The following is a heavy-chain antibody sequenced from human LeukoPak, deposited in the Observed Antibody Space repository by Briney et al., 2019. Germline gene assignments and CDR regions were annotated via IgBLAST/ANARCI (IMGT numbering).Heavy chain of an antibody. CDR1: GYTFTGYY. CDR3: ARVNEYYDYVWGSYRLGLPDY. CDR2: INPNSGGT. J-gene: IGHJ4*02. D-gene: IGHD3-16*02. Sequence: GASVKVSCKASGYTFTGYYMHWVRQAPGQGLEWMGWINPNSGGTNYAQKFQGRVTMTRDTSISTAYMELSRLRSDDTAVYYCARVNEYYDYVWGSYRLGLPDYWGQGTLVTVSS. V-gene: IGHV1-2*02.